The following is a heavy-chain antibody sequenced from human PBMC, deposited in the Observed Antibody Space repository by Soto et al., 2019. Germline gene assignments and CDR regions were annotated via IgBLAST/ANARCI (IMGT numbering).Heavy chain of an antibody. CDR3: ARDTIGGGAAYYFDS. CDR2: INARNGAT. V-gene: IGHV1-2*02. CDR1: GYTFTEHY. J-gene: IGHJ4*02. Sequence: ASVKVSCKASGYTFTEHYLYWVRQAPGQGPEWLGGINARNGATNHAQKFQGRVTMTRDKSPTTAYMELHRLTSDDTAVYYWARDTIGGGAAYYFDSWGQGSLVTVSS. D-gene: IGHD3-16*01.